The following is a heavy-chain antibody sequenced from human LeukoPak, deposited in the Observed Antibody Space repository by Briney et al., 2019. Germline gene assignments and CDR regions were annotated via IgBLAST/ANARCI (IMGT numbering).Heavy chain of an antibody. Sequence: SVKVSCKASGGTFSSYAISWVRQAPGQGLEWIGRIIPIFGTANYAQKFQGRVTITTDESTSTAYMELSSLRSEDTAVYYCAKESWGTAAYRSRYFDLWGRGTLVTVSS. CDR3: AKESWGTAAYRSRYFDL. V-gene: IGHV1-69*05. CDR1: GGTFSSYA. CDR2: IIPIFGTA. D-gene: IGHD1-1*01. J-gene: IGHJ2*01.